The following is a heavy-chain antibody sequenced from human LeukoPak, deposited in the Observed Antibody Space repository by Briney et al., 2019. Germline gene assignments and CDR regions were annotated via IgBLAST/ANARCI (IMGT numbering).Heavy chain of an antibody. CDR1: GGSFSGYY. D-gene: IGHD6-13*01. CDR2: INHSGST. Sequence: PSETLSLTCAVYGGSFSGYYWSWIRQPPGKGLEWIGEINHSGSTNYNPSLKSRVTISVDTSKNQFSLKLSSVTAADTAVYYCARSIAAAGTAVGYWGQGTLVTVSS. J-gene: IGHJ4*02. V-gene: IGHV4-34*01. CDR3: ARSIAAAGTAVGY.